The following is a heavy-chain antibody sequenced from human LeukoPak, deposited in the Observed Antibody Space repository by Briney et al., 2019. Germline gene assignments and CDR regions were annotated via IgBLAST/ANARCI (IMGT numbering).Heavy chain of an antibody. CDR3: AKVQMRYCSGGSCYPFDY. D-gene: IGHD2-15*01. V-gene: IGHV3-23*01. J-gene: IGHJ4*02. CDR2: ISGGASTT. CDR1: GFTFSSYG. Sequence: GGSLRLSCAASGFTFSSYGMSWVRQAPGKGLEWVSAISGGASTTYYTHSVKGRFTISRDNSKNTLYLQMNSLRAEDTALYYCAKVQMRYCSGGSCYPFDYWGQGTRVTVSS.